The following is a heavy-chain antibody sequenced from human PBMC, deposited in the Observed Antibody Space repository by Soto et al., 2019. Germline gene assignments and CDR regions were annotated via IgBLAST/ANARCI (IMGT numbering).Heavy chain of an antibody. D-gene: IGHD2-8*01. CDR1: GGFIGSGDYY. J-gene: IGHJ3*01. V-gene: IGHV4-30-4*01. CDR3: ARAPYRGTNSRGAFDV. Sequence: QVQLQESGPGLVKPSQTLSLTCTVSGGFIGSGDYYWSWIRQPPGKGLEWNGYIYYSGRTYYNPSLESRVTITVDIYKKQFSLNLNTVTAADTAVYYCARAPYRGTNSRGAFDVWGQGTLVNVSS. CDR2: IYYSGRT.